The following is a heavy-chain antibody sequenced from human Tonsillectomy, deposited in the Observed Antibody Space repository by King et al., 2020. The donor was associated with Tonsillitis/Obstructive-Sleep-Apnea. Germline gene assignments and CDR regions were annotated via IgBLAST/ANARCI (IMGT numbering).Heavy chain of an antibody. J-gene: IGHJ4*02. CDR3: ARSRYCSSTSCYSVDY. CDR2: IYPGDSDT. D-gene: IGHD2-2*01. Sequence: VQLVESGAEVEKPGESLKISCKGSGYSFTSYWIGWVRQMPGKGLEWMGIIYPGDSDTRYSPSFQGQVTISADKSISTAYLQWSSLKASDTAMYYCARSRYCSSTSCYSVDYWGQGTLVTVSS. V-gene: IGHV5-51*01. CDR1: GYSFTSYW.